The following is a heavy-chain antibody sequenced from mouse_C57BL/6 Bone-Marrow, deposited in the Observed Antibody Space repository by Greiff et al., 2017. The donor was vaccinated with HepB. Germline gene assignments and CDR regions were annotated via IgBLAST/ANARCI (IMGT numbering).Heavy chain of an antibody. CDR3: ARGGSSRYFDV. V-gene: IGHV1-63*01. CDR2: IYPGGGYT. Sequence: QVQLQQSGAELVRPGTSVKMSCKASGYTFTNYWIGWAKQRPGHGLEWIGDIYPGGGYTNYNEKFKGKATLTADKSSSTAYMQCSSLTSEDSAIYYCARGGSSRYFDVWGTGTTVTVSS. D-gene: IGHD1-1*01. J-gene: IGHJ1*03. CDR1: GYTFTNYW.